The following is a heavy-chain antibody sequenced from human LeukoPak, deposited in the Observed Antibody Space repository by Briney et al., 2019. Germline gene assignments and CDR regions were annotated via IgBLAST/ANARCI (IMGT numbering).Heavy chain of an antibody. J-gene: IGHJ3*02. V-gene: IGHV4-30-4*01. CDR3: ARRGVTYYYGSGSHARDSDAFDI. D-gene: IGHD3-10*01. Sequence: PSETLSLTCTVSGGSISSGDYYRSWIRQPPGKGLEWIGYIYYSGSTYYNPSLKSRVTISVDTSKNQFSLKLSSVTAADTAVYYCARRGVTYYYGSGSHARDSDAFDIWGQGTMVTVSS. CDR2: IYYSGST. CDR1: GGSISSGDYY.